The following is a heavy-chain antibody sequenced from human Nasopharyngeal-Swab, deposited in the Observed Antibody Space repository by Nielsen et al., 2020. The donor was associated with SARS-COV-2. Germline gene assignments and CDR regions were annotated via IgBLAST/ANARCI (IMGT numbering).Heavy chain of an antibody. J-gene: IGHJ4*02. Sequence: GESLKISCAASGFTFSSYAMHWVRQAPGKGPEWVAVISYDGSNKYYADSVKGRFTISRDNSKNTLYLQMNSLRAEDTAVYYCAREGGRYSYGQAFDYWGQGTLVTVSS. CDR1: GFTFSSYA. D-gene: IGHD5-18*01. V-gene: IGHV3-30-3*01. CDR3: AREGGRYSYGQAFDY. CDR2: ISYDGSNK.